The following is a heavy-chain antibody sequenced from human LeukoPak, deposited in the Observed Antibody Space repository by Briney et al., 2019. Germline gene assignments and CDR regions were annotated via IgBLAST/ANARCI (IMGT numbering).Heavy chain of an antibody. D-gene: IGHD3-22*01. CDR2: INAGNGNT. CDR1: GYTFTSYA. J-gene: IGHJ3*02. V-gene: IGHV1-3*01. Sequence: ASVKVSCKASGYTFTSYAMHWVRQAPGQRLEWMGWINAGNGNTKYSQKFQGRVTITRDTSASTAYTELSSLRSEDTAVYYCARAPPYYYDSSGYYLGNDAFDIWGQGTMVTVSS. CDR3: ARAPPYYYDSSGYYLGNDAFDI.